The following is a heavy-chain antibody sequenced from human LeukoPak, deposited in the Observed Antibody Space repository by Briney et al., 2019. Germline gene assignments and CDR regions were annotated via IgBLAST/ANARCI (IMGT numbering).Heavy chain of an antibody. J-gene: IGHJ4*02. CDR1: GFTFSSYA. D-gene: IGHD6-13*01. V-gene: IGHV3-30-3*01. Sequence: PGSSLRLSCAASGFTFSSYAMHWVRQAPGKGLEWVAVISYDGSNKYYADSVKGRFTISRDNSKNTLYLQMNSLRAEDTAVYYCASLIAAAGIDYWGQGTLVTVSS. CDR3: ASLIAAAGIDY. CDR2: ISYDGSNK.